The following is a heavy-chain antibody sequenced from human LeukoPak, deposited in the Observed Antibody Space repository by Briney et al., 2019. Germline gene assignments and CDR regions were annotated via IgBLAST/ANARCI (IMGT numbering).Heavy chain of an antibody. CDR2: IYYSGST. J-gene: IGHJ4*02. Sequence: SETLSLTCTVSGGSVSSGSYYWSWIRQPPGKGLEWIGYIYYSGSTYYNPSLKSRVTISVDTSKNQFSLKLSSVTAADTAVYYCATDRLYSYGSFDYWGQGTLVTVSS. D-gene: IGHD5-18*01. CDR3: ATDRLYSYGSFDY. CDR1: GGSVSSGSYY. V-gene: IGHV4-31*03.